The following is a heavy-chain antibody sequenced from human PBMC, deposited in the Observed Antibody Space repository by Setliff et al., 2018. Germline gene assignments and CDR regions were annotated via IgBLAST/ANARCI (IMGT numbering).Heavy chain of an antibody. Sequence: SETLSLTCNVSGVSFSSITFYWAWIRQSPGKGLEWIGSVSFFGSAYYNPSLQSRGAISLDTSRNQFSLELSSVTAADTAVYYCARDPGVHSGTWCLDSWGQGTQVTVSS. J-gene: IGHJ4*02. CDR2: VSFFGSA. V-gene: IGHV4-39*07. D-gene: IGHD2-8*01. CDR3: ARDPGVHSGTWCLDS. CDR1: GVSFSSITFY.